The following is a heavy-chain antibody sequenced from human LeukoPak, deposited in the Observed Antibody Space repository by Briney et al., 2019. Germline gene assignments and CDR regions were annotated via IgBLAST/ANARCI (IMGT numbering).Heavy chain of an antibody. J-gene: IGHJ4*02. Sequence: GGSLRLSCAASGFTFSTYSMNWVRQAPGKGLEWVSYISYSSSTISYADSVKGRFTISRDNAKNSLYLQMNSLRAEDTAVYYCARDTVAAFHYFDYWGQGTLVTVSS. CDR1: GFTFSTYS. V-gene: IGHV3-48*01. CDR3: ARDTVAAFHYFDY. D-gene: IGHD6-19*01. CDR2: ISYSSSTI.